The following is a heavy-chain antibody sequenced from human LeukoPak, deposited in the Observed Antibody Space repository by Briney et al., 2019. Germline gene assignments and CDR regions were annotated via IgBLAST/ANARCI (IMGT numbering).Heavy chain of an antibody. J-gene: IGHJ5*02. D-gene: IGHD2-2*01. CDR3: ARGPISSTHYRGWFDP. V-gene: IGHV3-48*02. CDR1: GFTFSSYS. Sequence: GGSLRLSCAASGFTFSSYSMNWVRQAPGKGLEWVSYISSSSSTIYYADSVKGRFTISRDNAKNSVYLQMNSLRDEDTAVYYCARGPISSTHYRGWFDPWGQGTLVTVSS. CDR2: ISSSSSTI.